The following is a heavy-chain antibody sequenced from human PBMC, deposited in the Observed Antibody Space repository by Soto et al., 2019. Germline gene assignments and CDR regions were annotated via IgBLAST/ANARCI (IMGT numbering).Heavy chain of an antibody. J-gene: IGHJ3*02. CDR3: ARRGQWLPAADAVDI. CDR1: GFTFSSYD. D-gene: IGHD5-12*01. CDR2: IGTAGDT. Sequence: GGSLRLSCAAPGFTFSSYDMHWVRQATGKGLEWVSAIGTAGDTYYPGSVKGRFTISRENAKNSLYLQMNSLRAEDTAVYYCARRGQWLPAADAVDIWGQGTMVTVSS. V-gene: IGHV3-13*01.